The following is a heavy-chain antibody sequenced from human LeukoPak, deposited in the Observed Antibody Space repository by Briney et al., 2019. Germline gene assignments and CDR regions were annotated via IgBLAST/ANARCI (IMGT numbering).Heavy chain of an antibody. J-gene: IGHJ4*02. CDR3: ARHEQYYYGSGSYYITQYLFDY. CDR2: IYYSGST. Sequence: SETLSLTCTVSGGSISSYYWSWIRQPAGKGLEWIGYIYYSGSTNYNPSLKSRVTISVDTSKNQFSLKLSSVTAADTAVYYCARHEQYYYGSGSYYITQYLFDYWGQGTLVTVSS. CDR1: GGSISSYY. D-gene: IGHD3-10*01. V-gene: IGHV4-59*01.